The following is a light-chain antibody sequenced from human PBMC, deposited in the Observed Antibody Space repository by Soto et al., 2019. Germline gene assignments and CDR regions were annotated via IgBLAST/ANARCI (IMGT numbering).Light chain of an antibody. CDR3: SSYAGSSNV. V-gene: IGLV2-8*01. Sequence: QSVLTQPPSASGSPGQSVAISCTGTSSDVGGYNYVSWYQQHPGEAPKLMIYEVNKWPSGVPDRFSGSKSGNTASLTVSGLQAEDEADYYCSSYAGSSNVFGTGTKVTVL. CDR1: SSDVGGYNY. CDR2: EVN. J-gene: IGLJ1*01.